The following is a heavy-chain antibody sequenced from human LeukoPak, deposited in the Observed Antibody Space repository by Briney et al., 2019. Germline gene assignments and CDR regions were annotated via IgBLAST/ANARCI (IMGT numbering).Heavy chain of an antibody. D-gene: IGHD4-17*01. J-gene: IGHJ4*02. V-gene: IGHV3-23*01. Sequence: GGSLRLSCAASGFTFSSYAMSWVRQAPGKGLEWVSAISGSGDRTYYTDSVKGRFTISRDNSKNCLYLQMNSLRTEDTALYYCAKERGDYGDYALSDWGQGTLVTVSS. CDR1: GFTFSSYA. CDR2: ISGSGDRT. CDR3: AKERGDYGDYALSD.